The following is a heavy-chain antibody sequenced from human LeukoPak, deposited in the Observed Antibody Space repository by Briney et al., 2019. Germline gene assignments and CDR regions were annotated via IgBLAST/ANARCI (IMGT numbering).Heavy chain of an antibody. V-gene: IGHV1-18*01. CDR3: ARDPSNTSGRYFFDY. CDR2: ISCYNGDT. J-gene: IGHJ4*02. Sequence: ASVKVSCKASGYIFNKYGVSWVRQAPGQGLEWLAWISCYNGDTNYAQKFQGRVTVTTGTSTSTVFMELRNLNTDDTAVYYCARDPSNTSGRYFFDYWGQGTLVTVSS. D-gene: IGHD6-19*01. CDR1: GYIFNKYG.